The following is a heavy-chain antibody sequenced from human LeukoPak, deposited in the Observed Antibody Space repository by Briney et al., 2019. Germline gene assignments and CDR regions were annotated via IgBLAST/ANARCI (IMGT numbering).Heavy chain of an antibody. CDR1: GFTFSTYA. D-gene: IGHD2-2*01. CDR3: AKSPIGYCSSISCFNFDY. Sequence: PGGSLRLSCAASGFTFSTYAMSWVRRAPGKGLEWVSAISGSGGGAYYADSVKGRFTISRDSSRNTLYLQMNSLRAEDTAVYYCAKSPIGYCSSISCFNFDYWGQGTLVTVSS. V-gene: IGHV3-23*01. J-gene: IGHJ4*02. CDR2: ISGSGGGA.